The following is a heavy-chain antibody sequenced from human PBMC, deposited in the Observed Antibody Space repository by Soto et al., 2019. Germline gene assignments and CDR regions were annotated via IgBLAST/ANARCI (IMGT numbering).Heavy chain of an antibody. Sequence: EVQLLESGGGLVQPGGSLRLSCAVSGFTFSSYAMSWVRQAPGKGLKWVSIISGDGSSTYYAESVKGRFTISRDNSQNTLYLQMNSLRAEDTAVYFCAKDSEGSSLSWPLDYWGQGTLVTVSS. V-gene: IGHV3-23*01. D-gene: IGHD1-26*01. CDR3: AKDSEGSSLSWPLDY. J-gene: IGHJ4*02. CDR1: GFTFSSYA. CDR2: ISGDGSST.